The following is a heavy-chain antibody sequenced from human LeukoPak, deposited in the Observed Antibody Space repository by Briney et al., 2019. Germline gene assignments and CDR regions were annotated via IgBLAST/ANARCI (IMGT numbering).Heavy chain of an antibody. CDR3: ARKLRLQLFFDY. CDR2: IYYSGST. CDR1: GGSISSSSYY. V-gene: IGHV4-39*01. D-gene: IGHD5-24*01. Sequence: SETLSLTCTVSGGSISSSSYYWGWIRQPPGKGREWIGSIYYSGSTYYNPSLKSRVTISVDTSKNQFSLKLSSATAADTAVYYCARKLRLQLFFDYWGQGTLVTVSS. J-gene: IGHJ4*02.